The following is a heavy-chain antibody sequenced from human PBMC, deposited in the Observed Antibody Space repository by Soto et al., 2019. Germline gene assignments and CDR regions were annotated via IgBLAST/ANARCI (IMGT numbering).Heavy chain of an antibody. CDR3: ATGQRFSDLFDP. CDR2: IYSSGST. D-gene: IGHD3-3*01. CDR1: GGALNSYY. J-gene: IGHJ5*02. Sequence: SETLSLTCTVSGGALNSYYWTWIRQPAGKGLEWIGRIYSSGSTKYNPSLQSRVTMSLDTSKNEFSLRLTSVTAAYTAVYYCATGQRFSDLFDPWGPGPVVTVSS. V-gene: IGHV4-4*07.